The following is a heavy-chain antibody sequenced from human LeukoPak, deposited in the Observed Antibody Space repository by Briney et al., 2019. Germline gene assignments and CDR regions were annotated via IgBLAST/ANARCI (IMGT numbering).Heavy chain of an antibody. CDR1: GFTFSSYG. CDR2: IRYDGSNK. Sequence: GGSLRLSCAASGFTFSSYGMHWVRQAPGKGLEWVAFIRYDGSNKYYADSVKGRFTISRDNSKNTLYLQMNSLRAEDTAVYYCAKDIGFRGELGPLDYWGQGTLVTVSS. J-gene: IGHJ4*02. CDR3: AKDIGFRGELGPLDY. V-gene: IGHV3-30*02. D-gene: IGHD1-26*01.